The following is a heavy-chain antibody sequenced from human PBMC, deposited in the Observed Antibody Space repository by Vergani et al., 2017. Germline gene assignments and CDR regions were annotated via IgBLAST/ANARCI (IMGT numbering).Heavy chain of an antibody. V-gene: IGHV4-61*01. CDR1: GGSISSGSYY. Sequence: QVQLQESGPGLVKPSQTLSLTCTVSGGSISSGSYYWSWIRQPPGKGLEWIGYIYYSGSTNYNPSLKSRVTISVDTSKNQFSLKLSSVTAADTAVYYCARGIAARYYYYMDVWGKGTTVTVSS. J-gene: IGHJ6*03. CDR3: ARGIAARYYYYMDV. CDR2: IYYSGST. D-gene: IGHD6-6*01.